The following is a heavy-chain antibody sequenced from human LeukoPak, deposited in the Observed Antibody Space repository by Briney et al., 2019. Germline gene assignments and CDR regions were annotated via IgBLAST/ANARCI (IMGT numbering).Heavy chain of an antibody. D-gene: IGHD1-26*01. CDR2: IHKAGSES. V-gene: IGHV3-7*01. CDR3: ARVGTWELQRVFEY. Sequence: PGGSLRLSCAASGFTFTDYWMTWVRQVPGKGREWVANIHKAGSESYYVDPVKGRFAISRDNAKNSLYLQLSSLRVDDTAVYYCARVGTWELQRVFEYWGQGTLVTVSS. J-gene: IGHJ4*02. CDR1: GFTFTDYW.